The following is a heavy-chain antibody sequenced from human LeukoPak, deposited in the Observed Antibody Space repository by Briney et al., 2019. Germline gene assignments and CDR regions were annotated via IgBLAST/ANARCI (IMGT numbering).Heavy chain of an antibody. CDR3: AREAYDSGSFRTDYYYMDV. D-gene: IGHD3-10*01. CDR1: GFTFDDYG. V-gene: IGHV3-20*04. CDR2: INWNGGST. Sequence: GGSLRLSCAASGFTFDDYGMSWVRQAPGKGLEWVSGINWNGGSTGYADSVKGRFTISRDNAKNSLYLQMNSLRAEDTALYYCAREAYDSGSFRTDYYYMDVWGKGTTVTISS. J-gene: IGHJ6*03.